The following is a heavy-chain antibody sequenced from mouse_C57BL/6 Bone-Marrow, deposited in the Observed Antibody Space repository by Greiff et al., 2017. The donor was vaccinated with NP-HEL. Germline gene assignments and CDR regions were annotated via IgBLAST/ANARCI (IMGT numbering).Heavy chain of an antibody. CDR2: ISSGGSYT. D-gene: IGHD1-1*01. Sequence: DVQLVESGGDLVKPGGSLKLSCAASGFTFSSYGMSWVRQTPDQRLEWVATISSGGSYTYYPDSVKGRFTISRDNAKNTLDLQMSSLKSEDTAMYYCARHYYGSIYAMDYWGQGTSVTVSS. J-gene: IGHJ4*01. CDR3: ARHYYGSIYAMDY. CDR1: GFTFSSYG. V-gene: IGHV5-6*01.